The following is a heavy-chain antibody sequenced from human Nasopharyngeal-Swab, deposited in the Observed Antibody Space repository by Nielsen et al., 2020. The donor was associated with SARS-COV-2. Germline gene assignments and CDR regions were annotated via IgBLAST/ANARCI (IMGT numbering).Heavy chain of an antibody. J-gene: IGHJ4*01. Sequence: GESLKISCAASGFTFSSYWMHWVRQAPGKGLVWVSRINSDGSSTSYADSVKGRFTISRDNSKNTLYLQMNSLRAEDTAVYYCARDISPHSGLDYWGHGTLVTVSS. V-gene: IGHV3-74*01. CDR1: GFTFSSYW. CDR3: ARDISPHSGLDY. CDR2: INSDGSST. D-gene: IGHD6-19*01.